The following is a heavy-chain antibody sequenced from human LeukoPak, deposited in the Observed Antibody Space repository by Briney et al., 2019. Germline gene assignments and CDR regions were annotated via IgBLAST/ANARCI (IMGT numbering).Heavy chain of an antibody. CDR1: GGSISSSSYY. J-gene: IGHJ4*02. Sequence: SETLSLTCTVSGGSISSSSYYWGWIRQPPGKGLEWIGSIYYSGSTYYNPSLKSRVTISIDTSKNQFSLKLGSVTAADTAVYYCARHYDILTDSRYFDYWGQGTLVTVSS. CDR3: ARHYDILTDSRYFDY. D-gene: IGHD3-9*01. CDR2: IYYSGST. V-gene: IGHV4-39*01.